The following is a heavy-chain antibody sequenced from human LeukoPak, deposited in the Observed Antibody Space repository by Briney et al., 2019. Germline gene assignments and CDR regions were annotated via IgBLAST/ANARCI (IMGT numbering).Heavy chain of an antibody. CDR2: IIPIFGTA. V-gene: IGHV1-69*05. CDR3: ARADGVGANDAFDI. D-gene: IGHD1-26*01. Sequence: GASVKVSCKASGGTFSSYAISWVRQAPGQGLEWLGGIIPIFGTANYAQKFQCRVTITTDESTSTAYMELSSLRSEDTAVYYCARADGVGANDAFDIWGQGTMVTVSS. J-gene: IGHJ3*02. CDR1: GGTFSSYA.